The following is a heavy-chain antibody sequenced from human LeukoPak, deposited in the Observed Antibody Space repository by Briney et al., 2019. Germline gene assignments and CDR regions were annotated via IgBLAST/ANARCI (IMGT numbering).Heavy chain of an antibody. Sequence: ETLSLTCAVYGGSFSGYYWSWVRQAPGKGLEWVGRIKSKTDGGTTDYAAPVKGRFTISRDDSKNTLYLQMNSLKTEDTAVYYCTTATGTYGDYVPDFDYWGQGTLVTVSS. CDR2: IKSKTDGGTT. J-gene: IGHJ4*02. CDR1: GGSFSGYY. D-gene: IGHD4-17*01. V-gene: IGHV3-15*01. CDR3: TTATGTYGDYVPDFDY.